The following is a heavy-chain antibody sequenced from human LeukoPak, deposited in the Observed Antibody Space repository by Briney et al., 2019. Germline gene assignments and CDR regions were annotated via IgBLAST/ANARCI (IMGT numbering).Heavy chain of an antibody. CDR2: IYYSGST. D-gene: IGHD6-19*01. CDR1: GGSISSYY. Sequence: SETLSLTRTVSGGSISSYYWSWIRQPPGKGLEWIGYIYYSGSTNYNPSLKSRVTISVDTSKNQFSLKLSSVTAADTAVYYCAGGDSSGWYRAFDIWGQGTMVTVSS. J-gene: IGHJ3*02. V-gene: IGHV4-59*01. CDR3: AGGDSSGWYRAFDI.